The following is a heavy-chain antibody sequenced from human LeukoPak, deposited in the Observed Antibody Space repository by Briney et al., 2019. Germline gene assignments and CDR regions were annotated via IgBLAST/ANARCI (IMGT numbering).Heavy chain of an antibody. J-gene: IGHJ5*01. CDR1: GDPISNYY. V-gene: IGHV4-59*08. Sequence: KPSETLSLTCTVSGDPISNYYWNWLRQSPGKGLEWIGYIFYGGTTTYNPSFKSRVTISGDTSKKQFSLRLTSVTATDTAVYYCAIGLYWFESWGQGTLVTVSS. CDR2: IFYGGTT. CDR3: AIGLYWFES.